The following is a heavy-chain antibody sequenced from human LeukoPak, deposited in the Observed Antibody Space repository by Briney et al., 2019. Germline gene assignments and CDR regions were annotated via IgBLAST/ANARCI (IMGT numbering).Heavy chain of an antibody. CDR2: INPNSGGT. J-gene: IGHJ6*02. Sequence: GASVKVSCKASGYSFTGYYMHWVRQAPGQGLEWMGWINPNSGGTNYAQKFQGRVTMTRDTSISTAYMELSRLRSDDTAVYYCARNRPYYGDYPPWDMDVWGQGTTVTVSS. D-gene: IGHD4-17*01. CDR1: GYSFTGYY. CDR3: ARNRPYYGDYPPWDMDV. V-gene: IGHV1-2*02.